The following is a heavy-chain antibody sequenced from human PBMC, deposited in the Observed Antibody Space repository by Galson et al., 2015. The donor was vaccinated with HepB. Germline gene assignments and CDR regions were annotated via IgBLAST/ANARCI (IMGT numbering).Heavy chain of an antibody. CDR2: ISATNGAT. CDR1: GFTFRIYA. D-gene: IGHD2-2*01. CDR3: AKFGRCTSTTCLSYFDF. Sequence: SLRLSCAASGFTFRIYAMGWVRQIPGKGLQWVSAISATNGATYYADSVKGRFIISRDNSKDTLSLQMNSLSAEDTAVYYCAKFGRCTSTTCLSYFDFWGQGALVTVS. V-gene: IGHV3-23*01. J-gene: IGHJ4*02.